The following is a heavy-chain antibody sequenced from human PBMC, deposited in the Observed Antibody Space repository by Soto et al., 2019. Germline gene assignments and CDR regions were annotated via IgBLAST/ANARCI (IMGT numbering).Heavy chain of an antibody. J-gene: IGHJ4*02. D-gene: IGHD6-6*01. V-gene: IGHV4-34*01. CDR3: ARGRDRSSYYGGDY. CDR2: INHSGST. Sequence: SETLSLTCAVYGGSFSGYYWSWIRQPPGKGLEWIGEINHSGSTNYNPSLKSRVTISVDTSKNQFSLKLSSVTAADTAVYYCARGRDRSSYYGGDYWGQGTLVTFS. CDR1: GGSFSGYY.